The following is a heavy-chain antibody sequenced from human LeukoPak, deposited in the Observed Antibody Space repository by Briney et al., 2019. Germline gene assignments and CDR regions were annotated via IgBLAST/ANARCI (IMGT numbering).Heavy chain of an antibody. CDR1: GGSISTYY. CDR2: FYYSGST. Sequence: SETLSLTCTVSGGSISTYYWSWIRQPPGKGLEWIGHFYYSGSTTYNPSLKSRVTFSVDTSRNQFSLKLTSVTAADTAVYYCARGYYYYGMDVWGQGTTVTVSS. V-gene: IGHV4-59*01. J-gene: IGHJ6*02. CDR3: ARGYYYYGMDV.